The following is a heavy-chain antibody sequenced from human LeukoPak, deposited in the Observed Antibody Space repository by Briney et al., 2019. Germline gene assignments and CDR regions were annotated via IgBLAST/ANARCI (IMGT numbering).Heavy chain of an antibody. J-gene: IGHJ5*02. CDR2: IIPILGIA. CDR3: ARDLDYYGSGSYYNPVWFDP. Sequence: SVKVSCKASGGTFSSYTISWVRQAPGQGLEWMGRIIPILGIANHAQKFQGRVTITADKSTSTAYMELSSLRSEDTAVYYCARDLDYYGSGSYYNPVWFDPWGQGTLVTVSS. D-gene: IGHD3-10*01. CDR1: GGTFSSYT. V-gene: IGHV1-69*04.